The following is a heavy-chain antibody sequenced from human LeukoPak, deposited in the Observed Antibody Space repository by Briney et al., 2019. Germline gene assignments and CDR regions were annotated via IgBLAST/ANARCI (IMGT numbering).Heavy chain of an antibody. Sequence: GGSLRLSCAASALRFSSFAMTWVRQVPGKGLEWVAVISYDGGNKYYADSVKGRFTISRDNSKNTLYLQMNSLRAEDTAVYYCAKDLSCSSASCRPDYWGQGTLVTVSS. CDR1: ALRFSSFA. J-gene: IGHJ4*02. V-gene: IGHV3-30-3*01. CDR2: ISYDGGNK. D-gene: IGHD2-2*01. CDR3: AKDLSCSSASCRPDY.